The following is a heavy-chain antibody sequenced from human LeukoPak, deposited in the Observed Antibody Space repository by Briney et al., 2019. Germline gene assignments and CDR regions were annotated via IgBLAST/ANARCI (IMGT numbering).Heavy chain of an antibody. J-gene: IGHJ3*02. Sequence: AASVKVSCKASGYTFTDYYMHWVRQAPGQGLEWMGWINPNSGGTNYAQKFQGRVTMTRDTSISTAYMELSRLRSDDTAVYYCARDTDYYDSSGPIAAPFDIWGQGTMVTVSS. CDR2: INPNSGGT. V-gene: IGHV1-2*02. CDR1: GYTFTDYY. D-gene: IGHD3-22*01. CDR3: ARDTDYYDSSGPIAAPFDI.